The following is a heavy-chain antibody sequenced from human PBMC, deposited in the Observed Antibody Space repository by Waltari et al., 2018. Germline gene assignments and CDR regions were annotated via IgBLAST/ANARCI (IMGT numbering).Heavy chain of an antibody. CDR3: ARDFRWFGEPGYYYYMDV. V-gene: IGHV4-4*07. Sequence: QVQLQESGPGLVKPSETLSLTCTVSGGSISSYYWSWIRQPAGQGLEWIGRIYTSGSTNYNPSLKSRVTMSVDTSKNQFSLKLSSVTAADTAVYYCARDFRWFGEPGYYYYMDVWGKGTTVTVSS. D-gene: IGHD3-10*01. CDR1: GGSISSYY. CDR2: IYTSGST. J-gene: IGHJ6*03.